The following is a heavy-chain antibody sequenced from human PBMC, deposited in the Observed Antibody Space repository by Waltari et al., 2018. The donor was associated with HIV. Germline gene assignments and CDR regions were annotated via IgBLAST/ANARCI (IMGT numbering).Heavy chain of an antibody. CDR3: AKDGSGTYYSEDYFDH. Sequence: EVQLVESGGAVVQPGGYLRLSCAASGFTFAAYSMHWVRQGPGQGLEWVALITWDGKNTYYADSVKGRFTISRDNSKNSLFLQMNSLRTEDTALYYCAKDGSGTYYSEDYFDHWGQGTLVSVSS. D-gene: IGHD3-10*01. V-gene: IGHV3-43*01. CDR2: ITWDGKNT. CDR1: GFTFAAYS. J-gene: IGHJ4*02.